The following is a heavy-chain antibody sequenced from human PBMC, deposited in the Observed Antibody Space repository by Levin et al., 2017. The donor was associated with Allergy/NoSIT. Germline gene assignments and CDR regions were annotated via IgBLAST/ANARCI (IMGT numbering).Heavy chain of an antibody. CDR3: AKSILPTATIHDNWFDA. CDR2: INWNGGSI. V-gene: IGHV3-9*01. D-gene: IGHD2-2*01. Sequence: SCAASGFTFEDYAMHWVRQVPGKGLEWVSGINWNGGSIGYADSVKGRFTISRDNAKKSLYLQMNSLTTEDTALYYCAKSILPTATIHDNWFDAWGQGTLVTVSS. CDR1: GFTFEDYA. J-gene: IGHJ5*02.